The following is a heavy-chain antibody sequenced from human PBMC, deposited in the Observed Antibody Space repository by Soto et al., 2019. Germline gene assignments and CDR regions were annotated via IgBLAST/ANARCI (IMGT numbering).Heavy chain of an antibody. J-gene: IGHJ6*02. Sequence: ASVKVSCKASGYTFTGYYMHWVRRAPGQGLEWMGLINPNSGGTNYAQKFQGWVTMTRDTSISTAYMELSRLRSDDTAVYYCAREGGYCSSTSCPGHYYGMDVWGQGTTVTVSS. CDR3: AREGGYCSSTSCPGHYYGMDV. D-gene: IGHD2-2*01. V-gene: IGHV1-2*04. CDR2: INPNSGGT. CDR1: GYTFTGYY.